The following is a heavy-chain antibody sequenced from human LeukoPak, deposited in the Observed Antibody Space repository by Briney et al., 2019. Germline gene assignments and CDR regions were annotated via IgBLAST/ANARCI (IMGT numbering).Heavy chain of an antibody. CDR1: GGSISSYY. J-gene: IGHJ6*02. CDR3: ARDFRRHSSGWYRGYYHGMDV. D-gene: IGHD6-19*01. CDR2: IYYSGST. Sequence: SETLSLTCTVSGGSISSYYWSWIRQPPGKGLEWIGYIYYSGSTNYNPSLKSRVTISVDTSRNQFSLKLSSVTAADTAVYYCARDFRRHSSGWYRGYYHGMDVWGQGTTVTVSS. V-gene: IGHV4-59*01.